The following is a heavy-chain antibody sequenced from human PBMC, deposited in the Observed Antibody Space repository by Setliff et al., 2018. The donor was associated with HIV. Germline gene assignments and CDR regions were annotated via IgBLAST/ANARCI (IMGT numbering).Heavy chain of an antibody. D-gene: IGHD3-22*01. V-gene: IGHV1-2*02. J-gene: IGHJ6*03. CDR2: INPNSGGT. CDR1: GYTFTGYY. CDR3: ARGADYYDSSGYRGGGLDYMDF. Sequence: ASVKVSCKASGYTFTGYYMHWVRQAPGQGLEWIRWINPNSGGTNYAQKFQGRVTMTRDTSISTAYMELSRLRSDDTAVYYCARGADYYDSSGYRGGGLDYMDFWCKGTTVTVSS.